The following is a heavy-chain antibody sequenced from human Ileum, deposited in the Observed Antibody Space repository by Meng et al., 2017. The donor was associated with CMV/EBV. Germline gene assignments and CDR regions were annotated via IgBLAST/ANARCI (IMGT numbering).Heavy chain of an antibody. CDR2: ISDSGSP. CDR1: GGSISGYY. V-gene: IGHV4-59*01. Sequence: GSLRLTCTVSGGSISGYYWSWIRQSPGKGLEYIGHISDSGSPDYNPSLQSRVTISGDTSKNQFSLNVESVTAADTAVYYCARGGTSSIWFDPWGQGIMVTVSS. CDR3: ARGGTSSIWFDP. J-gene: IGHJ5*02. D-gene: IGHD6-6*01.